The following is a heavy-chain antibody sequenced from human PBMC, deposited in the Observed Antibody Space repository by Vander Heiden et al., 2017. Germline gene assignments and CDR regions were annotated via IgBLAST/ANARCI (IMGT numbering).Heavy chain of an antibody. J-gene: IGHJ4*02. V-gene: IGHV3-53*01. CDR2: IYSDGDT. Sequence: EVQLVESGGGLIQPGGSLRLSCAASGFTVSNNYMSRVRQAPGKGLECVSVIYSDGDTYYADSVRGRFTISRDNSKNTLYLQMNRLRAEDTAVYYCTGATAGYCSGGICSYDTDYWGQGTLVTVSS. CDR1: GFTVSNNY. D-gene: IGHD2-15*01. CDR3: TGATAGYCSGGICSYDTDY.